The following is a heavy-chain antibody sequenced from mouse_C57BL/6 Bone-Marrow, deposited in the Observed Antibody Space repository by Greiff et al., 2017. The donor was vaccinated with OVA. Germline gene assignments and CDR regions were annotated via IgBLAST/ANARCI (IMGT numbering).Heavy chain of an antibody. CDR3: TRYGSSSRYYAMDY. Sequence: VKLQESGAELVRPGASVTLSCKASGYTFTDYEMHWVKQTPVHGLEWIGAIDPETGGTAYNQKFKGKAILTADKSSSTAYMELRSLTSEDSAVYYCTRYGSSSRYYAMDYWGQGTSVTVSS. V-gene: IGHV1-15*01. J-gene: IGHJ4*01. CDR2: IDPETGGT. CDR1: GYTFTDYE. D-gene: IGHD1-1*01.